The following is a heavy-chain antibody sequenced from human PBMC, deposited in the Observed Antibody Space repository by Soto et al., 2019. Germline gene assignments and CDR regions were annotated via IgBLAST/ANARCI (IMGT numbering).Heavy chain of an antibody. Sequence: ASVKVSCKASGYTFTSYDINWVRQATGQGLEWMGWMNPNSGNTGYAQKFQGRVTMTRNTSISTAYMELSSLRSEDTAVYYCARGPVITFGGVIVMVTHFDYWGQGTLVTVSS. CDR3: ARGPVITFGGVIVMVTHFDY. D-gene: IGHD3-16*02. CDR1: GYTFTSYD. CDR2: MNPNSGNT. J-gene: IGHJ4*02. V-gene: IGHV1-8*01.